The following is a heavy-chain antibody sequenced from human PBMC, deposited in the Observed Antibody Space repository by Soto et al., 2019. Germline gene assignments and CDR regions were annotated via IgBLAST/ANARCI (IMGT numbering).Heavy chain of an antibody. Sequence: QVQLQESGPGLVKPSGTLSLTCAVSSGSISSSNWWRWVRQPPGKGLEWIVEIYHSGSTNYNPSLKSRVTISVDKYKHQFSLKLRSVTAADTAVYYCARRTTVTRWGFDIWGRGTLVTVSS. CDR1: SGSISSSNW. CDR3: ARRTTVTRWGFDI. J-gene: IGHJ2*01. CDR2: IYHSGST. V-gene: IGHV4-4*02. D-gene: IGHD4-17*01.